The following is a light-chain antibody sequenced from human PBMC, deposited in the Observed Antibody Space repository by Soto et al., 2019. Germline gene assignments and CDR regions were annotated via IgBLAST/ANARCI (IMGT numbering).Light chain of an antibody. Sequence: ETVLTQSPGTLSLSPGEGATLSCRASQIVRSNYLAWYQQKPGQAPRLLIYDVSSRATGIPDRFSGSESGTDFTLTISRLEPEDFAVYYCQQYGGSPRTFGQGTKVDIK. CDR2: DVS. CDR1: QIVRSNY. J-gene: IGKJ1*01. CDR3: QQYGGSPRT. V-gene: IGKV3-20*01.